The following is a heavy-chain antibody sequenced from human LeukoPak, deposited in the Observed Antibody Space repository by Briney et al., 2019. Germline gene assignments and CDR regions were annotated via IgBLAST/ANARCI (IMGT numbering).Heavy chain of an antibody. CDR1: GFTFTTYW. J-gene: IGHJ5*02. CDR2: IKQDGSEQ. CDR3: ARNYGSGSYYGGGWFDP. V-gene: IGHV3-7*01. Sequence: GGSLRLSCAASGFTFTTYWMGWVRQAPGKGLEWVANIKQDGSEQYYVDSVKGRFTISRDNAKNSLSLQMNSLRAEDTAVYYCARNYGSGSYYGGGWFDPWGQGTLVTVSS. D-gene: IGHD3-10*01.